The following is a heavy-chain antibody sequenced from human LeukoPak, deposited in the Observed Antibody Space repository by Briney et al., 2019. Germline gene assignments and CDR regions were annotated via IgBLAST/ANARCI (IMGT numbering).Heavy chain of an antibody. Sequence: SVKVSCKASGGTFSSYAISWVRQAPGQGLEWMGGIIPIFGTANYAQKFQGRVTITADESTSTAYMELSSLRSEDTAVYYCARKGPCSSTSCYLGWFDPWGQGTLVTVS. J-gene: IGHJ5*02. CDR3: ARKGPCSSTSCYLGWFDP. CDR1: GGTFSSYA. CDR2: IIPIFGTA. V-gene: IGHV1-69*13. D-gene: IGHD2-2*01.